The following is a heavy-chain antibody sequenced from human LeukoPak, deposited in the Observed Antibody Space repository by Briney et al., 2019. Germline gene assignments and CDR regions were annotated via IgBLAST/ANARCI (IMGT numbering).Heavy chain of an antibody. D-gene: IGHD6-19*01. J-gene: IGHJ1*01. CDR3: ARVPITLAGTKDAKYFQH. V-gene: IGHV3-53*01. CDR2: IYPGGDI. Sequence: GGSLRLSCAASEVTVTSNYMSWVRQAPGKGLQWVSVIYPGGDIYYADSVKGRFIISRDNAKNTLSLQMNSLRAEDTAVYYCARVPITLAGTKDAKYFQHWGQGTLVTVSS. CDR1: EVTVTSNY.